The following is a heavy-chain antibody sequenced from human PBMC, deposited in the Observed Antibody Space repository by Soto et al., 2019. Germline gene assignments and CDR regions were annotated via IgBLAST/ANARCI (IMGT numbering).Heavy chain of an antibody. Sequence: QVTLKESGPVLVKPTEPLTLTCTVSGFSLSNARMGVSWIRQPPGKALEWLAHIFSNDEKSYSTSLKSRLTISKDTSKSQVVLTMTNMDPVDTATYYCVAGGGPFISFDYWGQGTLVTVSS. CDR1: GFSLSNARMG. J-gene: IGHJ4*02. CDR2: IFSNDEK. CDR3: VAGGGPFISFDY. V-gene: IGHV2-26*01. D-gene: IGHD2-15*01.